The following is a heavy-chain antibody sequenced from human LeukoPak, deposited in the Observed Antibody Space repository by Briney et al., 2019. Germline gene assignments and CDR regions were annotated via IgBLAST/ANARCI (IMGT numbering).Heavy chain of an antibody. CDR3: AREGGVPGLYYFDY. V-gene: IGHV1-69*01. D-gene: IGHD3-10*01. J-gene: IGHJ4*02. CDR1: GGSFSSYA. Sequence: ASVKVSCKSTGGSFSSYAISWVRQAPGQGLEWMGGIIVMFGTTNYAQKFQGRVTITADESTSTAHMELSSLRIDDTAVYYCAREGGVPGLYYFDYWGQGTLVTVSS. CDR2: IIVMFGTT.